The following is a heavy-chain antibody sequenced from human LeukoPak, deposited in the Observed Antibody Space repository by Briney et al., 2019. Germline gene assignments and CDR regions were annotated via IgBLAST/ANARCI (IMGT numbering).Heavy chain of an antibody. CDR3: ARIIYPRPYYMDV. CDR1: GYTFTSYG. Sequence: ASVKVSCKASGYTFTSYGISWVRQAPGQGLEWVGWISVYNGNTNYAQKLQGRVTMTTDTSTSTAYMELRSLRSDDTAVYYCARIIYPRPYYMDVWGQGTLVTVSS. J-gene: IGHJ4*02. CDR2: ISVYNGNT. D-gene: IGHD2-2*02. V-gene: IGHV1-18*01.